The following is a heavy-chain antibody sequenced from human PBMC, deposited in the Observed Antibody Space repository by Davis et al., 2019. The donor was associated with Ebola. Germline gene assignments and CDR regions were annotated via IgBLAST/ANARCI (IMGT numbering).Heavy chain of an antibody. J-gene: IGHJ6*02. D-gene: IGHD3-3*01. CDR2: ISGSGGST. Sequence: GESLKISCAASGFTFSSYAMSWVRQAPGMGLEWVSTISGSGGSTYYADSVKGRFTISRDNAKNSLYLQMNSLRAEDTAMYYCARIYDFWSGYYDYYYGMDVWGQGTTVTVSS. CDR3: ARIYDFWSGYYDYYYGMDV. V-gene: IGHV3-23*01. CDR1: GFTFSSYA.